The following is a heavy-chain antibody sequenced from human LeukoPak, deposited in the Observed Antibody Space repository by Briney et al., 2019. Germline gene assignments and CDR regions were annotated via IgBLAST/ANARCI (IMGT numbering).Heavy chain of an antibody. CDR3: ARDQLPHFDY. Sequence: SETLSLTCSASGGSISSYYWSWIRRAAGKGLEWIGRIYTSGSTNYNPSLKSRVTMTVDTSKNQFSLKLSSVTAADTAVYYCARDQLPHFDYWGQGTLVAVSS. CDR2: IYTSGST. CDR1: GGSISSYY. V-gene: IGHV4-4*07. J-gene: IGHJ4*02. D-gene: IGHD2-2*01.